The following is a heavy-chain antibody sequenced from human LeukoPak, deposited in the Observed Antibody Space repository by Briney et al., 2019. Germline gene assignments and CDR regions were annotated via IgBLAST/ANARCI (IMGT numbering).Heavy chain of an antibody. V-gene: IGHV4-39*01. D-gene: IGHD2-21*01. Sequence: PSETLSLTCTVSGGSINSSSYYWGWIRQPPGKGLEWIGSVYHRGDTYYNPSLKSRVTIFVDTSKNQFSLKLSSVTATDTSVYYCARHAGVVIRQFDFWGQGTLVTVSS. CDR2: VYHRGDT. CDR1: GGSINSSSYY. J-gene: IGHJ4*02. CDR3: ARHAGVVIRQFDF.